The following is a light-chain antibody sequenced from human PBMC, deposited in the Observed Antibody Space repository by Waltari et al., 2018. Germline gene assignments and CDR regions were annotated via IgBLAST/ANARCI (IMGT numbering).Light chain of an antibody. CDR1: QNIRTY. CDR3: QQYDTHPFT. J-gene: IGKJ2*01. Sequence: DIQMTQSPSSLSASIGDTITVTCRASQNIRTYLNWYQQKPAKAPKLLIFVASPLPRGVPSRFSGSATGTEFTLTVTNLQPDDFATYFCQQYDTHPFTFGQGTKLEIE. CDR2: VAS. V-gene: IGKV1-39*01.